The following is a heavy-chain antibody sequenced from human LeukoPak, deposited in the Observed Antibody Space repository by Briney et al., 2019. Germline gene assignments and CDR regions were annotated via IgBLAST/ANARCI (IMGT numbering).Heavy chain of an antibody. J-gene: IGHJ4*02. D-gene: IGHD6-13*01. CDR1: GFTMRTYW. CDR2: IKQDGSEK. CDR3: ARDGSESSSWYY. Sequence: GGSLRLSCAASGFTMRTYWMSWVRQAPGKGLEWVANIKQDGSEKYSADSVKGRFTISRDNSKNTLYLQMNSLRAEDTAVYYCARDGSESSSWYYWGQGTLVTVSS. V-gene: IGHV3-7*03.